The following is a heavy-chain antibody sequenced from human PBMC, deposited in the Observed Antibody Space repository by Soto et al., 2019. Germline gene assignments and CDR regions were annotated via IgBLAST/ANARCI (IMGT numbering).Heavy chain of an antibody. CDR3: VTRSRGLQSAPPRLDS. CDR1: GLTFSGYG. CDR2: ISGSGSTT. J-gene: IGHJ4*02. V-gene: IGHV3-23*01. Sequence: EVQLLESGGGLVQPGGSLRLSCAASGLTFSGYGMSWVRQAPGTGLEWVSAISGSGSTTYYADSVKGRFTISRDDSKNIVLLQMNSLRAEDTAVYYCVTRSRGLQSAPPRLDSWGQGTLVTVSS. D-gene: IGHD4-4*01.